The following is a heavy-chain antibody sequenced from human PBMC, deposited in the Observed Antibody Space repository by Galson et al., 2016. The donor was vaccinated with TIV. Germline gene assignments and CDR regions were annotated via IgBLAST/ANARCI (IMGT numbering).Heavy chain of an antibody. CDR1: GYRFTNYW. CDR3: ARLAANNYGYSYFDY. Sequence: QSGAEVKKPGESLKISCKGSGYRFTNYWIGWVRQMPGKGLEWMGIIHLRDLETSYSPSFQGQVTIAADNSITTAYLQWSSLKASDTASYYCARLAANNYGYSYFDYWGQGTPVTVSS. V-gene: IGHV5-51*03. CDR2: IHLRDLET. J-gene: IGHJ4*02. D-gene: IGHD5-18*01.